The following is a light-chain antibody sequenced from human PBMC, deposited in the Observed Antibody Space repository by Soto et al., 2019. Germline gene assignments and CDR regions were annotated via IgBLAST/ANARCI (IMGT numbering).Light chain of an antibody. Sequence: EIVLTQSPGTLSLSPGERATLSCGASHSVSSNYLAWYQQKPGQAPRLVIYGASTRATGIPYRFSGSGSGTDFTLTISRLEAEDFGVYYCQQYGSSPRTFGQGTKVDIK. J-gene: IGKJ1*01. V-gene: IGKV3-20*01. CDR1: HSVSSNY. CDR2: GAS. CDR3: QQYGSSPRT.